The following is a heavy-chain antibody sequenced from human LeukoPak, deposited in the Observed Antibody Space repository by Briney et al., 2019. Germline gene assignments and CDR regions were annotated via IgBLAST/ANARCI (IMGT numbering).Heavy chain of an antibody. CDR2: IWYDGSNK. D-gene: IGHD6-13*01. J-gene: IGHJ4*02. CDR3: ARDPPRYSSSSPDY. Sequence: PGRSLRLSCAASGFTFSSYGMHWVRQAPGKGLEWVAVIWYDGSNKYYADSVKGRFTISRDNSKNTLYLQMNSLRAEDTAVYYCARDPPRYSSSSPDYWGQGTLVTVSS. CDR1: GFTFSSYG. V-gene: IGHV3-33*01.